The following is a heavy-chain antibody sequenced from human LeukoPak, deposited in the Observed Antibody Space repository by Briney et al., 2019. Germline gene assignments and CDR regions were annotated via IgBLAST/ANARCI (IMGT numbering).Heavy chain of an antibody. Sequence: SETLSLTCAVYGGSFSGYYWSWIRQPPGKGLEWIGEINHSGSTNYNPSLKSRVTISVDTSKNQFSLKLSSVTAADTAVYYCARDRFPDYPSGGSWDDAFDIWGQGTMVTVSS. V-gene: IGHV4-34*01. CDR1: GGSFSGYY. D-gene: IGHD2-15*01. CDR3: ARDRFPDYPSGGSWDDAFDI. CDR2: INHSGST. J-gene: IGHJ3*02.